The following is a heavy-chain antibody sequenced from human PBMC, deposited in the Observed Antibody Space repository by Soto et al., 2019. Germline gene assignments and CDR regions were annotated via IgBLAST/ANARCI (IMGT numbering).Heavy chain of an antibody. V-gene: IGHV3-30-3*01. Sequence: QVQLVESGAGVVQPGRSLRLSCAASGFTFSSYAMHWVRQAPGKGLEWVAVISYDGSNKYYADSVKGRFTISRDNSKNTLYLQMSSLRAEDTAVYYCARARMYSSSSGAYYYSYGMDVWGQGTTVTVSS. CDR1: GFTFSSYA. J-gene: IGHJ6*02. D-gene: IGHD6-6*01. CDR3: ARARMYSSSSGAYYYSYGMDV. CDR2: ISYDGSNK.